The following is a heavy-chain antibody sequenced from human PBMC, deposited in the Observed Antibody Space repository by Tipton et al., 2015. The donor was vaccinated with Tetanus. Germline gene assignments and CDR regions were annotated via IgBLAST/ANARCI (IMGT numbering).Heavy chain of an antibody. V-gene: IGHV4-4*07. J-gene: IGHJ5*02. CDR1: GGSITSYY. D-gene: IGHD6-19*01. Sequence: TLSLTCSVSGGSITSYYWSWIRQPPGKGLEWIGRIYTRGSDYYNPSLKSRATVSVDPSNNQVSLKLSSVTAADTAVYYCARDLGSVAENWFDIWGQGVLVTVSS. CDR2: IYTRGSD. CDR3: ARDLGSVAENWFDI.